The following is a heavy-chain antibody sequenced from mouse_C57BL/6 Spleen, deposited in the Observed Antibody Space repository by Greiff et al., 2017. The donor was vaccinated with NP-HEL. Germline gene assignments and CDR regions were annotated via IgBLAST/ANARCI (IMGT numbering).Heavy chain of an antibody. D-gene: IGHD2-12*01. J-gene: IGHJ2*01. CDR2: IDPSDSET. CDR1: GYTFTSYW. Sequence: QVQLQQPGAELVRPGSSVKLSCKASGYTFTSYWMHWVKQRPIQGLEWIGNIDPSDSETHYNQKFKDKATLTVDKSSSTAYMQLRSLTSEDSAVYYCARGDSQGDYWGQGTTLTVSS. V-gene: IGHV1-52*01. CDR3: ARGDSQGDY.